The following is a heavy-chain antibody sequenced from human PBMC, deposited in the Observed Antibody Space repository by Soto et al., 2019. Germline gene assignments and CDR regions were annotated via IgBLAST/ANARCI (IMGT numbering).Heavy chain of an antibody. D-gene: IGHD6-19*01. CDR2: ISWNSGSI. J-gene: IGHJ6*02. CDR3: AKDMSGSSGWYVREYYYYGMDV. Sequence: GGSLRLSCASSGFTFDDYATHWVRQAPGKGLEWVSGISWNSGSIGYADSVKGRFTISRDNAKNSLYLQMNSLRAEDTALYYCAKDMSGSSGWYVREYYYYGMDVWGQGTTVTVSS. CDR1: GFTFDDYA. V-gene: IGHV3-9*01.